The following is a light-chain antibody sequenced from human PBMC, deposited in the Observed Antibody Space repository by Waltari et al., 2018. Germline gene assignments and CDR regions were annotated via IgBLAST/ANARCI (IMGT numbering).Light chain of an antibody. CDR3: HQYSNWPQLT. CDR2: GAS. J-gene: IGKJ4*01. V-gene: IGKV3-11*01. Sequence: EIVLTQSPATLSLSPGERATLYCRASQSVGSSLAWYQQKPGQAPRLLIYGASSRATGIPDRFSGSGSGTDFTLTISSLEPEDFAVYCCHQYSNWPQLTFGGGTKVEIK. CDR1: QSVGSS.